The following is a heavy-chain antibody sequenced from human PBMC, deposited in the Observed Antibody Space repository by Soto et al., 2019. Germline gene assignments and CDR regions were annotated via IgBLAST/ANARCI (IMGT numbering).Heavy chain of an antibody. Sequence: PSETLSLTCTVSGGSISSGDYYWSWIRQPPGKGLEWIGYIYYSGSTYYNPSLKSRVTISVDTSKNQFSLKLSSVTAADTAVYYCDRVWSSSWPFDYWGQGTLVTVSS. CDR1: GGSISSGDYY. CDR3: DRVWSSSWPFDY. CDR2: IYYSGST. V-gene: IGHV4-30-4*01. J-gene: IGHJ4*02. D-gene: IGHD6-13*01.